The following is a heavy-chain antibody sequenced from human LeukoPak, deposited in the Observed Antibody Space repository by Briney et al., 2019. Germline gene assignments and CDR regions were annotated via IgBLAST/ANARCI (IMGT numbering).Heavy chain of an antibody. CDR1: GFTFSSYG. CDR2: IWYDGSNQ. V-gene: IGHV3-33*06. CDR3: AKERYVAAAGTILSFDS. Sequence: PGGSLRLSCVASGFTFSSYGMHWVRQAPGKGLEWVAIIWYDGSNQYYADSVKGRFTISRDNSKSTLYLQMSSLRAEDTAVYYCAKERYVAAAGTILSFDSWGQGTLVTVSS. D-gene: IGHD6-13*01. J-gene: IGHJ4*02.